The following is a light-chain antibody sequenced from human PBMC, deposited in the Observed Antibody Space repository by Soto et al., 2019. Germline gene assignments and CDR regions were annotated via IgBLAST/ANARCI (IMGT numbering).Light chain of an antibody. Sequence: QSALTQPASVSGSPGQSITISCTGTSSDTGAYDYVSWYQQYPGRVPKLLIHEVTNRPSGVSDRFSGSKSGNTASLTISGLQTEDEADYYCSSHAGSSAFYVFGTGTKVTVL. V-gene: IGLV2-14*01. CDR1: SSDTGAYDY. CDR3: SSHAGSSAFYV. J-gene: IGLJ1*01. CDR2: EVT.